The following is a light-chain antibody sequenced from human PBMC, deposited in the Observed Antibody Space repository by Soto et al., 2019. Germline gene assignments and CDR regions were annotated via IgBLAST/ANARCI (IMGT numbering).Light chain of an antibody. CDR2: DVT. V-gene: IGLV2-8*01. Sequence: QSALTQPPSASGSPGQSVTISCTGTSSDIGGYNYVSWYQQHPGKAPKLMIYDVTKRPSGVPDRFSGSKSGSTASLTVSGLQADDEADYYCCSYTGGNSLVFGGGTKLTVL. J-gene: IGLJ2*01. CDR1: SSDIGGYNY. CDR3: CSYTGGNSLV.